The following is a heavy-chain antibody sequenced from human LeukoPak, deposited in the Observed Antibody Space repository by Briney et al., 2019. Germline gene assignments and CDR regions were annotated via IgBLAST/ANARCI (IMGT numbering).Heavy chain of an antibody. J-gene: IGHJ4*02. Sequence: SETLSLTCTVSGGSISDYYWSWIRQPPGKGLEWIGYIYYCGSTNYNPSLKSRVTISVDTSKNHFSLKLSSVTAADTAVYYCAASSGWLLDYWGQGTLVTVSS. V-gene: IGHV4-59*08. CDR3: AASSGWLLDY. CDR2: IYYCGST. CDR1: GGSISDYY. D-gene: IGHD6-19*01.